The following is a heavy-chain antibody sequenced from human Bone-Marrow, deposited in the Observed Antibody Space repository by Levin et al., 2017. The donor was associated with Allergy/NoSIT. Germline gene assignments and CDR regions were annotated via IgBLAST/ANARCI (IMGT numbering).Heavy chain of an antibody. CDR1: GFTFSGSG. CDR2: MSHDGSKE. J-gene: IGHJ3*02. Sequence: GGSLRLSCAASGFTFSGSGMHWVRQAPGKGLDWVAVMSHDGSKEYYADSVKGRFTISRDNSKNTLYLQMSSLRAEDTAVYHCAKPVGSGYYCDAVDIWSQGTLVTVSS. CDR3: AKPVGSGYYCDAVDI. V-gene: IGHV3-30*18. D-gene: IGHD3-3*01.